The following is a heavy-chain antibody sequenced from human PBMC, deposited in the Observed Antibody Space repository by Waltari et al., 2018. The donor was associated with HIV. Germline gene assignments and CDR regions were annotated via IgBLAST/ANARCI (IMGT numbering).Heavy chain of an antibody. Sequence: EVQLVESGGGLVQPGGSLRLSCAASGFTFSSYDMHLVRQATGKGLEWVSAIGTAGDTYYPGSVKGRFTISRENAKNSLYLQMNSLRAGDTAVYYCARAPGRAAAIDYWGQGTLVTVSS. CDR3: ARAPGRAAAIDY. CDR2: IGTAGDT. D-gene: IGHD6-13*01. CDR1: GFTFSSYD. V-gene: IGHV3-13*01. J-gene: IGHJ4*02.